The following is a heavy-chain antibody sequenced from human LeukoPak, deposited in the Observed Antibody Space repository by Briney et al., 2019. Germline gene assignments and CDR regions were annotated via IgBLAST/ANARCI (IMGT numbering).Heavy chain of an antibody. D-gene: IGHD2-2*01. CDR1: GYTFTSYG. Sequence: GASVKVSCKASGYTFTSYGISWVRQAPGQGLEWMGWISAYNGNTNYAQKLRGRVTMTTDTSASTAYMELRSLRSDDTAAYYCARAGDIVVVPAAYYMDVWGKGTAVIVSS. CDR2: ISAYNGNT. J-gene: IGHJ6*03. CDR3: ARAGDIVVVPAAYYMDV. V-gene: IGHV1-18*01.